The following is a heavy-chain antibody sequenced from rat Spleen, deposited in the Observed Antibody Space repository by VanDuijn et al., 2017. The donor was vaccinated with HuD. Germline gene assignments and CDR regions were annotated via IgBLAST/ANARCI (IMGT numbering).Heavy chain of an antibody. J-gene: IGHJ2*01. D-gene: IGHD1-2*01. V-gene: IGHV5-7*01. CDR2: ISYDGSST. CDR3: TRDRITIAAIGDY. Sequence: EVQLVESGGGLVQPGRSLKLSCAASGFTFSDYNMAWVRQAPKKGLEWVATISYDGSSTYYRDSVKGRFTISRDNAQNTLYLQMNSLRSEDTATYYCTRDRITIAAIGDYWGQGVMVTVSS. CDR1: GFTFSDYN.